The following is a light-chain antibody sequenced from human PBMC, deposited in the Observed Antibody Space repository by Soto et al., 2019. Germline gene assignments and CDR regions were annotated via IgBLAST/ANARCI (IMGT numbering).Light chain of an antibody. Sequence: QSALTQPASVSGSPGQSITISCTGTSSDVGSYNLVSWYQQHPGKAPKLMIYEVSERPSGVSNRFSGSKSGNTASLTISGLQAEDEADYYCSSYAGSSTSVFGTGTKLTVL. CDR2: EVS. J-gene: IGLJ1*01. V-gene: IGLV2-23*02. CDR1: SSDVGSYNL. CDR3: SSYAGSSTSV.